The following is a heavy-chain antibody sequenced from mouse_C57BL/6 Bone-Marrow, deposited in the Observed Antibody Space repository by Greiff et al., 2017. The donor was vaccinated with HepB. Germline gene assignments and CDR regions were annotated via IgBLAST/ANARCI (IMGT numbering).Heavy chain of an antibody. V-gene: IGHV1-80*01. Sequence: VQLQQSGAELVKPGASVKISCKASGYAFSSYWMNWVKQRPGKGLEWIGQIYPGDGDTNYNGKFKGKATLTADKSSSTAYMQLSSLTSEDSAVYFCARVYEGSAGWVAYWGQGTLVTVSA. J-gene: IGHJ3*01. CDR1: GYAFSSYW. D-gene: IGHD2-3*01. CDR3: ARVYEGSAGWVAY. CDR2: IYPGDGDT.